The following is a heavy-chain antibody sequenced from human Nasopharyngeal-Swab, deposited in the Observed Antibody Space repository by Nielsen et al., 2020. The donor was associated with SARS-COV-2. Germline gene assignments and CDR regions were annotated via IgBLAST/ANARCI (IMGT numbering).Heavy chain of an antibody. CDR3: ARASTTLDWLSTLDVWDV. CDR2: IIPILGIA. J-gene: IGHJ6*02. V-gene: IGHV1-69*10. D-gene: IGHD3-9*01. CDR1: GGTFSSYA. Sequence: SVKVSCKASGGTFSSYAISWVRQAPGQGLEWMGGIIPILGIANYAQKFQGRVTITADKSTSTAYMELSSLRSDDTAVYYCARASTTLDWLSTLDVWDVWGQGTTVTVSS.